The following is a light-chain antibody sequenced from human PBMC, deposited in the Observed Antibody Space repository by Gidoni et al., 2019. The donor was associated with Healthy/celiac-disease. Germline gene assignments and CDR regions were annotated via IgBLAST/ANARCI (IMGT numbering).Light chain of an antibody. CDR3: SSYTSSSTLYV. J-gene: IGLJ1*01. CDR1: ISDVGGYNY. Sequence: QSALTQHASVSGSPGQSITISCTGTISDVGGYNYVSWYQQHPGKAPKLMIYDVSNRPSGVSNRFSGSKSGNTASLTISGLQAEDEADYYCSSYTSSSTLYVFGTGTKVTVL. CDR2: DVS. V-gene: IGLV2-14*03.